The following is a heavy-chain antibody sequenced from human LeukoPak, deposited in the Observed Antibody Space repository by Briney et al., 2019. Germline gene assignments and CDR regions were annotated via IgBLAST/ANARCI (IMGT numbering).Heavy chain of an antibody. Sequence: GESLKISCQGSGYNFPIYWIGWVRQMPGQGLEWMGIIYPDDSNTIYGPSFQGQVTISADKSINSAYLEWSSLKASDTAIYYCARQGAAGKYYYYYMDVWGKGTTVTVSS. CDR1: GYNFPIYW. CDR2: IYPDDSNT. V-gene: IGHV5-51*01. J-gene: IGHJ6*03. CDR3: ARQGAAGKYYYYYMDV. D-gene: IGHD6-13*01.